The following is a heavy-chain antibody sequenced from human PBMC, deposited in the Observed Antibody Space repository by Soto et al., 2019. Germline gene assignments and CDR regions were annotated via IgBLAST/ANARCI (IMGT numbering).Heavy chain of an antibody. V-gene: IGHV4-31*03. Sequence: SETLSLTCTVSGDSINNGDYYWSWIRQHPGKGLEWIGYIYYSGSTYYNPSLKSRVTMSVDTLNNQFSLRLSSVTAADTAVYYCAREYSSSYYYDYWGQGTLVTVSS. CDR2: IYYSGST. CDR1: GDSINNGDYY. CDR3: AREYSSSYYYDY. D-gene: IGHD6-6*01. J-gene: IGHJ4*02.